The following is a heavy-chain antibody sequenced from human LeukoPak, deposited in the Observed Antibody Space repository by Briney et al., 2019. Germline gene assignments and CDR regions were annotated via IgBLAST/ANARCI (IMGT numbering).Heavy chain of an antibody. CDR3: ARGHDIFVDAFDI. CDR1: GGSISSSSYY. CDR2: IYYSGST. V-gene: IGHV4-39*07. Sequence: PSETLSLTCTVSGGSISSSSYYWGWIRQPPGKGLEWIGSIYYSGSTYYNPSLKSRVTISVDTSKNQFSLKLSSVTAADTAVYYCARGHDIFVDAFDIWGQGTMVTVSS. J-gene: IGHJ3*02. D-gene: IGHD3-9*01.